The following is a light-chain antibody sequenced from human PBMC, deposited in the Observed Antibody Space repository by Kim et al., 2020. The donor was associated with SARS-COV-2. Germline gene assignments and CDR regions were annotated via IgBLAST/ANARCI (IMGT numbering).Light chain of an antibody. Sequence: SYELTQPPSVSVSPGQTASITCSGDKLGDKYACWYQQKPGQSPVLVIYQDSKRPSGIPERFFGSNSGNTATLTISGTQAMDEADYYCQAWDSSTHVFGTG. CDR2: QDS. V-gene: IGLV3-1*01. J-gene: IGLJ1*01. CDR1: KLGDKY. CDR3: QAWDSSTHV.